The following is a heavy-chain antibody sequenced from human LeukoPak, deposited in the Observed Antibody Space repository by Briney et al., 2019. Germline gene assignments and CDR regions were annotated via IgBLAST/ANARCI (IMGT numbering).Heavy chain of an antibody. D-gene: IGHD1-26*01. J-gene: IGHJ4*02. V-gene: IGHV3-48*04. CDR2: ISSSSSTI. CDR3: ASSVVGATD. Sequence: PGGSLRLSCAASGFTFSSYSMNWVRQAPGKGLEWVSYISSSSSTIYYADSVKGRFTISRDNAKNSLYLQMNSLRAEDTAVYYCASSVVGATDWGQGTLITVSS. CDR1: GFTFSSYS.